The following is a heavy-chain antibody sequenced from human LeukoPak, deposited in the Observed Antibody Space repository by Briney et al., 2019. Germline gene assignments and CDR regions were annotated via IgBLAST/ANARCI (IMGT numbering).Heavy chain of an antibody. CDR1: GLTFSSYG. D-gene: IGHD6-19*01. V-gene: IGHV3-30*02. J-gene: IGHJ4*02. CDR3: AKDQPPYSSGWYYFDY. CDR2: IRYDGSNK. Sequence: GGSLRLSCAASGLTFSSYGMHWVRQAPGKGLEWVAFIRYDGSNKYYADSVKGRFTISRDNSKNTLYLQMNSLRAEDTAVYYCAKDQPPYSSGWYYFDYWGQGTLVTVSS.